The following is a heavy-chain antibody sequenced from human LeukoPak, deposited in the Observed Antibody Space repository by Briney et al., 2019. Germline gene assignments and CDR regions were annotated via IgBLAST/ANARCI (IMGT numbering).Heavy chain of an antibody. J-gene: IGHJ4*02. CDR2: ITPSGGT. V-gene: IGHV1-2*02. CDR3: ARDRYGDGFAHLDY. D-gene: IGHD5-24*01. CDR1: GYTFTSYA. Sequence: ASVKVSCKASGYTFTSYAIHWVRQAPGQGLEWMGWITPSGGTNYPQKFQGRVAITWDTSITTAYMDLSRLTSDDTAVYYCARDRYGDGFAHLDYWGQGALVTVSS.